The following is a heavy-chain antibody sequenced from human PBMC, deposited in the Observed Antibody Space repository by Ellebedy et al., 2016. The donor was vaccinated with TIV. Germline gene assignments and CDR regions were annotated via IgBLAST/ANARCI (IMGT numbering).Heavy chain of an antibody. V-gene: IGHV3-53*05. Sequence: GESLKISCTASGYSVATNYMIWVRQAPGKGPEWVSLIYSGGDTIYADSVKGRSTVSRDNSKNTLYLQMNSLRAEDTAVYYCARGGFGSWFDYWGQGTLVTVSS. CDR2: IYSGGDT. CDR1: GYSVATNY. CDR3: ARGGFGSWFDY. J-gene: IGHJ4*02. D-gene: IGHD6-13*01.